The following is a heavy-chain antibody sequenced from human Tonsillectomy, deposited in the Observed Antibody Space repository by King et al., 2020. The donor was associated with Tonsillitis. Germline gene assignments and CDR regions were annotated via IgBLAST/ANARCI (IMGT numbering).Heavy chain of an antibody. J-gene: IGHJ6*02. V-gene: IGHV3-7*03. CDR3: ARGGGVWGGMDV. CDR2: IKQDGSEK. D-gene: IGHD3-16*01. CDR1: GFTFNNYW. Sequence: VQLVESGGGSVQPGGSLRLSCAASGFTFNNYWMNWVRQAPGKGLEWAANIKQDGSEKHYVDSVKGRFTISRDNAKNSLYLQMNSLRAEDTAVYYCARGGGVWGGMDVWGQGTTVTVSS.